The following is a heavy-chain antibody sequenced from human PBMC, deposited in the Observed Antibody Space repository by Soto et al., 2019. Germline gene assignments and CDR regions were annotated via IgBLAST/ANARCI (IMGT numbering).Heavy chain of an antibody. V-gene: IGHV4-38-2*01. CDR2: VYHTGST. D-gene: IGHD5-12*01. CDR1: VCAISSGFY. CDR3: ARNKVARGGPFQY. J-gene: IGHJ4*02. Sequence: SETLSLTCDVSVCAISSGFYWDWLRLSPGKGLEWIGCVYHTGSTYYNPSLKSRVAISVDTSKNQFSLKMTSVTATDTAVYYCARNKVARGGPFQYLGQGIPVNVSS.